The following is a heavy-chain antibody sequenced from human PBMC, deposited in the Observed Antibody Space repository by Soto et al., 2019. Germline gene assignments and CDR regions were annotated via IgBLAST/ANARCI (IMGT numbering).Heavy chain of an antibody. CDR3: ARDAGDYYYYMDV. Sequence: SETLSLTCTVSGGSISSYYWSWIRQPPGKGLEWIGYIYYSGSTNYNPSLKSRVTISVDTSKNQFSLKLSSVTAADTAVYYCARDAGDYYYYMDVWGNGTTVTVSS. D-gene: IGHD4-17*01. CDR2: IYYSGST. CDR1: GGSISSYY. J-gene: IGHJ6*03. V-gene: IGHV4-59*01.